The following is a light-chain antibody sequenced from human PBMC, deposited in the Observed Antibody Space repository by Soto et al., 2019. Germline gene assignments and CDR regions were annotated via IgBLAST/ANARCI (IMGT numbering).Light chain of an antibody. CDR1: QSISSW. J-gene: IGKJ2*01. CDR2: DAS. Sequence: DIQMTQSPSTLSASVVDRVTITCRASQSISSWLDWYQQKPGKAPKLLIYDASSLASGVPSRFSGSGSGTECTLTISSLQPDDFATYYCQQYNSYPYTFGQGTKLEIK. V-gene: IGKV1-5*01. CDR3: QQYNSYPYT.